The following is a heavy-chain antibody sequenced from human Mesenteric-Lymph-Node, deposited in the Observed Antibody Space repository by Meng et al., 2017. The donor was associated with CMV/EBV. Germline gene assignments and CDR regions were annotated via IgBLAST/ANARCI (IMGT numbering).Heavy chain of an antibody. Sequence: LTCTVSGASIDSSTYYWAWIRQPPGKGLQWIGTIYYSGTTYYNPPLKSRVTMSVDTSKNQFSLELSFVTATDTAVYYCTRGDFYHSENWGQGTLVTVSS. CDR3: TRGDFYHSEN. V-gene: IGHV4-39*01. J-gene: IGHJ4*02. CDR2: IYYSGTT. D-gene: IGHD3-3*01. CDR1: GASIDSSTYY.